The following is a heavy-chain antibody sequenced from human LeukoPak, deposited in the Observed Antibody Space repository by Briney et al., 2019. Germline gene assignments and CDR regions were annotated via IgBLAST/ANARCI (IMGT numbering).Heavy chain of an antibody. J-gene: IGHJ3*02. D-gene: IGHD3-10*01. V-gene: IGHV3-23*01. Sequence: GGPLRLSCAASGLTYNRYAMSWLPQAPGKGLEGVSANSGSGGSTYYADTVKGRFTISRDNSKNTLYLQMNSLRAEDTAVYYCAKSRGYGSGSPTYAFDIWGQATMVTVCS. CDR1: GLTYNRYA. CDR2: NSGSGGST. CDR3: AKSRGYGSGSPTYAFDI.